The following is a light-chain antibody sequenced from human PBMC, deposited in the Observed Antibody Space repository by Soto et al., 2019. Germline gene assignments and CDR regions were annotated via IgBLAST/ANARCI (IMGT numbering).Light chain of an antibody. CDR3: RAYTARSTLL. V-gene: IGLV2-14*01. CDR1: RRDVGAYTL. Sequence: QSALTQPASVSGSAGQSITISCSGTRRDVGAYTLVSWYQQHPGTAPKLIIYEVRNRPSGISSRFSASRSGNTASLTSSVLQPEDEGDYYCRAYTARSTLLFGGGTKLTVL. J-gene: IGLJ3*02. CDR2: EVR.